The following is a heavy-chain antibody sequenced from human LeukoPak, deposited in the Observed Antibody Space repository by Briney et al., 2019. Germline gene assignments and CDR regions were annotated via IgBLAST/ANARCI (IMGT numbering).Heavy chain of an antibody. D-gene: IGHD6-13*01. CDR2: ISGSGGST. CDR3: AKVWAAAEETDY. J-gene: IGHJ4*02. CDR1: GFTFSSYA. Sequence: GGSLRLSCAASGFTFSSYAMSWVRQAPGKGMEWVSAISGSGGSTYYADSVKGRFTISRDNSKNTLYLQMNSLRAGDTAVYYCAKVWAAAEETDYWGQGTLVTVSS. V-gene: IGHV3-23*01.